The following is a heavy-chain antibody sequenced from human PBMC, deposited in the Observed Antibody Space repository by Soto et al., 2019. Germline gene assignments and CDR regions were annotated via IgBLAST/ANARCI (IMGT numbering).Heavy chain of an antibody. J-gene: IGHJ4*02. CDR1: GGSISSGGYS. CDR2: IYHSGST. Sequence: TLSLNCAVSGGSISSGGYSWSWIRQPPGKGPEWIGYIYHSGSTYYNPSLKSRVTISVDRSKNQFSLKLSSVTAADTAVYYCARDPGGYFDYWGQGTLVTVSS. V-gene: IGHV4-30-2*01. CDR3: ARDPGGYFDY. D-gene: IGHD1-26*01.